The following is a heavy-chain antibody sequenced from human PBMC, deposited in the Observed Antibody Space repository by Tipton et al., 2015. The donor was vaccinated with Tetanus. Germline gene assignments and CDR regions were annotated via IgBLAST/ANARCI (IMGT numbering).Heavy chain of an antibody. D-gene: IGHD2-15*01. CDR2: ISGSGGST. J-gene: IGHJ4*02. CDR3: AKDSGYCSGGSCYPPYYFDY. CDR1: GFTFSSYA. V-gene: IGHV3-23*01. Sequence: PRLSCAASGFTFSSYAMSWVRQAPGKGLEWVSAISGSGGSTYYADSVKGRFTISRDNSKNTLYLQMNSLRAEDTAVYYCAKDSGYCSGGSCYPPYYFDYWGQGTLVTVSS.